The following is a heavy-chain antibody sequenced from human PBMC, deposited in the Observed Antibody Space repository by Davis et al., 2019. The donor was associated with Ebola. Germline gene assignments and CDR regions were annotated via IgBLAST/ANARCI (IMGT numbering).Heavy chain of an antibody. D-gene: IGHD3-10*01. CDR1: GFTFSSYA. V-gene: IGHV3-23*01. CDR2: ISGSGGST. CDR3: ARGRGGF. J-gene: IGHJ3*01. Sequence: GESLKISCAASGFTFSSYAMSWVRQAPGKGLEWVSAISGSGGSTYYADSVKGRFTISRDNSKNTLYLQMNSLRADDTALYYCARGRGGFWGQGTMVTVSS.